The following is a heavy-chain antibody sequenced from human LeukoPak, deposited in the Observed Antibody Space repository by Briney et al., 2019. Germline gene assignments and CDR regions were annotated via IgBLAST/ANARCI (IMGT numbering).Heavy chain of an antibody. CDR3: AKGDCYDFDY. J-gene: IGHJ4*02. CDR2: ITSGVGIT. V-gene: IGHV3-23*01. Sequence: AGGSLRLSCAASGFTFSNYGMNWVRQAPGKGLEWVSIITSGVGITYYADSVKGRFTISRDNPKNTLYLQMNSLRAEDTAVYYCAKGDCYDFDYWGQGTLVTVST. CDR1: GFTFSNYG. D-gene: IGHD2-21*01.